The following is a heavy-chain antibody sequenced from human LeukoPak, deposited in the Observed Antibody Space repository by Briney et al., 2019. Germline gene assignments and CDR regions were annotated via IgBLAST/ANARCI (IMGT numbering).Heavy chain of an antibody. CDR1: GGSISSSSYY. J-gene: IGHJ4*02. D-gene: IGHD5-12*01. V-gene: IGHV4-39*01. CDR2: IYYSGST. Sequence: SETLSLTCTVSGGSISSSSYYWGWIRQPPGKGLEWIGSIYYSGSTYYNPSLKSRVTISVDTSKNQFSLKLSSVTAADTAVYYCARQISGYDAFDYWGQGTLVTVSS. CDR3: ARQISGYDAFDY.